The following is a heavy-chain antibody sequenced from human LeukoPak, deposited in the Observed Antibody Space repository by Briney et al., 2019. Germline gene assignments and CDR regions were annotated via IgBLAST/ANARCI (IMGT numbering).Heavy chain of an antibody. J-gene: IGHJ4*02. CDR1: GGSISSYY. V-gene: IGHV4-59*08. CDR3: ARGLWFGDENPPYFDY. CDR2: AYHSGTS. D-gene: IGHD3-10*01. Sequence: PSETLSLTCSVSGGSISSYYWSWIRQPAGKGLEWIASAYHSGTSNYNPSLRSRVTISVDTSKNQFSLKLSSVTAADTAVYYCARGLWFGDENPPYFDYWGQGILVTVSS.